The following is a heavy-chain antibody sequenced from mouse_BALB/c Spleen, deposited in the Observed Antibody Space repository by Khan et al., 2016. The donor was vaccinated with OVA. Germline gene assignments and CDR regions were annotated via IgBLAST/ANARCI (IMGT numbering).Heavy chain of an antibody. CDR3: VRGIRQGYYYAMDY. D-gene: IGHD2-12*01. J-gene: IGHJ4*01. Sequence: EVELVESGGGLVQPGGSLKLSCAASGFTFSSYTMSWVRQTPEKRLEWVAHISNGGGSTYYPDTLKGRFTISRDNAKNILFLQMSSLKSEDTAMYYCVRGIRQGYYYAMDYWGQGTSVTVSS. CDR2: ISNGGGST. CDR1: GFTFSSYT. V-gene: IGHV5-12-2*01.